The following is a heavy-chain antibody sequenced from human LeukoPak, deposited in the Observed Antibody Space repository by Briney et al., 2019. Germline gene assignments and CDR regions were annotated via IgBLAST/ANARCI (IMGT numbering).Heavy chain of an antibody. Sequence: SETLSLTCTVSGYSISSDYYWGWIRQPPARGLEWIGTIYHSGSTYYNPSLKSRVTISVDTSKNHIALKLTSVTASDTAVYFCARRVGFYGSGSLNYFDPWGQGILVSVS. D-gene: IGHD3-10*01. CDR2: IYHSGST. V-gene: IGHV4-38-2*02. CDR1: GYSISSDYY. CDR3: ARRVGFYGSGSLNYFDP. J-gene: IGHJ5*01.